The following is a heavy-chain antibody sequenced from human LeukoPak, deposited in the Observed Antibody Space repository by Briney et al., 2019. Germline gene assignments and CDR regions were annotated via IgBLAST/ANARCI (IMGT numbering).Heavy chain of an antibody. Sequence: GGSLRLSCAASGFTFSSYAMSWVRQAPGKGLEWVANIKQDGSEKYYVDSVKGRFTISRDNAKNSLYLQMNSLRAEDTAVYYCARSPIDGKGGYDFWSGYGYYYYYMDVW. D-gene: IGHD3-3*01. V-gene: IGHV3-7*01. CDR1: GFTFSSYA. J-gene: IGHJ6*03. CDR2: IKQDGSEK. CDR3: ARSPIDGKGGYDFWSGYGYYYYYMDV.